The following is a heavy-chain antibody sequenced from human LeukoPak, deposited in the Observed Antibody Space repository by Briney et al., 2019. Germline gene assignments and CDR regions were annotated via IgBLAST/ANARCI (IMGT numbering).Heavy chain of an antibody. CDR3: ARVHDSSSWYRREDAFDI. V-gene: IGHV3-7*01. CDR1: GFTFSSYL. J-gene: IGHJ3*02. CDR2: IKQDGSEK. D-gene: IGHD6-13*01. Sequence: GGSLRLSCAASGFTFSSYLMSWVRQAPGKGLEWVANIKQDGSEKYYVDSVKGRFTISRDNAKNSLYLQMNRLRAEDTAVYYCARVHDSSSWYRREDAFDIWGQGTMVTVSS.